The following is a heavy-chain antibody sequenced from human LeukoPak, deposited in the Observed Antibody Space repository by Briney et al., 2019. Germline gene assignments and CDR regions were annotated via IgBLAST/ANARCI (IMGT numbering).Heavy chain of an antibody. CDR2: ISGSGGST. D-gene: IGHD3-9*01. CDR1: GFTFSSLA. J-gene: IGHJ6*02. CDR3: AKGKYEYDILTGYYTIYYYYGMDV. V-gene: IGHV3-23*01. Sequence: PGGSLRLSCTASGFTFSSLAMTWVRQAPGKGLEWVSAISGSGGSTYYADSVKGRFTISRDNSKNTLYLQMNSLRAEDTAVYYCAKGKYEYDILTGYYTIYYYYGMDVWGQGTTVTVSS.